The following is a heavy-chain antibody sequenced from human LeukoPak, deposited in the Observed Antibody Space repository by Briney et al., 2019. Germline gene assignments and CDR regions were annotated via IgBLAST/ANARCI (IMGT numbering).Heavy chain of an antibody. D-gene: IGHD5-18*01. CDR3: ARDSSDTEMVIT. CDR2: ISAYNGNT. Sequence: VASVKVSCKASGYTFTSYGISWVRQAPGQGLEWMGWISAYNGNTNYAQKLQGRVTMTTDTSTSTAYMELSSLRSEDTAVYYCARDSSDTEMVITWGQGTLVTVSS. CDR1: GYTFTSYG. J-gene: IGHJ4*02. V-gene: IGHV1-18*01.